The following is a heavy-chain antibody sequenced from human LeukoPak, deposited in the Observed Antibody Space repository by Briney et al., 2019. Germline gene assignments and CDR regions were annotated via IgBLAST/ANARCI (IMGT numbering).Heavy chain of an antibody. CDR2: ISSSGSTI. J-gene: IGHJ6*03. Sequence: GGSLRLPCAASGFTFSSYAMSWIRQAPGKGLEWVSYISSSGSTIYYADSVKGRFTISRDNAKNSLYLQMNSLRAEDTAVYYCARDCSSTSCYYYYYMDVWGKGTTVTVSS. CDR1: GFTFSSYA. V-gene: IGHV3-11*04. CDR3: ARDCSSTSCYYYYYMDV. D-gene: IGHD2-2*01.